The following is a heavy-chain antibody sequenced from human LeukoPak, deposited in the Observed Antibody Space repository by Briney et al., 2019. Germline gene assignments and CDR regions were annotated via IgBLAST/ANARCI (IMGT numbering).Heavy chain of an antibody. CDR2: ISYDGSNK. V-gene: IGHV3-30*04. CDR1: GFTFSSYA. J-gene: IGHJ4*02. D-gene: IGHD2-2*01. CDR3: ARVARGGIVVVPAAMHY. Sequence: GRSLRLSCAASGFTFSSYATHWVRQAPGKGLEWVAVISYDGSNKYYADSVKGRFTISRDNSKNTLYLQMNSLRAEDTAVYYCARVARGGIVVVPAAMHYWGQGTLVTVSS.